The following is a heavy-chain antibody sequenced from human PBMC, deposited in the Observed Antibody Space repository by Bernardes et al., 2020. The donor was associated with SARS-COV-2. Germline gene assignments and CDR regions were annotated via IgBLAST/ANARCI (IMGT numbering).Heavy chain of an antibody. CDR2: ISSDGSST. CDR1: GLTFSSYW. J-gene: IGHJ6*02. Sequence: GGSLRVSCAASGLTFSSYWMHWVRQAPGKGLVWVSRISSDGSSTTYADSVKGRFTVSRDNSKNTLYLQMNSLRAEDTAVYYCASVMATWDRGLFSNTYYFYGMDVWGQGTTVTVSS. CDR3: ASVMATWDRGLFSNTYYFYGMDV. V-gene: IGHV3-74*01. D-gene: IGHD3-10*01.